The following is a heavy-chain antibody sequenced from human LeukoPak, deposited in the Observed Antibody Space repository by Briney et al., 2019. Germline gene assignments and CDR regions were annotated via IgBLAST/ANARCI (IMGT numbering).Heavy chain of an antibody. V-gene: IGHV4-59*08. D-gene: IGHD6-19*01. CDR2: IYYSGST. J-gene: IGHJ4*02. Sequence: TSETLSPTCTVSGGSISSYYWSWIRQPPGKGLEWIGYIYYSGSTNYNPSLKSRVTISVDTSKNQFSLKLSSVTAADTAVYYCARSRGSSGWYTNFDYWGQGTLVTVSS. CDR3: ARSRGSSGWYTNFDY. CDR1: GGSISSYY.